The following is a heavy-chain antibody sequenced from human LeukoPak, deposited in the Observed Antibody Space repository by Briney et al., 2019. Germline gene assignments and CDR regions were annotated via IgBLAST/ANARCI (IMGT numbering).Heavy chain of an antibody. CDR1: GFTVSRNY. CDR3: VSLDFWSGYFDS. CDR2: IYSGGGT. Sequence: GGSLRLSCAASGFTVSRNYMSWVRQAPGKGLEWVCLIYSGGGTHYADSVKGRFTISRDSSKNTLYLQMNSLRAGDTAVYYCVSLDFWSGYFDSWGQGTLVTVSS. D-gene: IGHD3-3*01. J-gene: IGHJ4*02. V-gene: IGHV3-66*01.